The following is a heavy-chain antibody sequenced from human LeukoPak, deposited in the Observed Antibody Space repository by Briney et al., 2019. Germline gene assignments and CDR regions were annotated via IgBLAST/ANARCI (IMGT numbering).Heavy chain of an antibody. V-gene: IGHV4-39*01. J-gene: IGHJ4*02. Sequence: SETLSLTCTVSGGSISSSSIYWGWVRQSPGKGLEWMGSIHYSGSTYYNPSLKSRVTISVDTSKNQFSLKLSSVTAADTAVYYCARLVIVVVITGQYYFDYWGQGTLVTVSS. CDR1: GGSISSSSIY. CDR2: IHYSGST. CDR3: ARLVIVVVITGQYYFDY. D-gene: IGHD3-22*01.